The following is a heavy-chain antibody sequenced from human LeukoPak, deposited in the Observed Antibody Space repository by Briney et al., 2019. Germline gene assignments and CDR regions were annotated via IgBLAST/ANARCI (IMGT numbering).Heavy chain of an antibody. CDR2: IYSGGST. D-gene: IGHD3-10*01. Sequence: GGSLRLSCAASGFTVSSNYMSWVRQAPGKGLEWVSGIYSGGSTYYADSVKGRFAISRDNSKNTLYLQMSSLRAEDTAVYYCARDTSDYFGSGTYGSDFWGQGTLVTVSS. CDR3: ARDTSDYFGSGTYGSDF. V-gene: IGHV3-66*01. J-gene: IGHJ4*02. CDR1: GFTVSSNY.